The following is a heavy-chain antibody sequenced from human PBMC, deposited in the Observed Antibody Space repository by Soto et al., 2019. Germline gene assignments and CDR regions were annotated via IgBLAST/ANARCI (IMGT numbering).Heavy chain of an antibody. CDR3: AREPRRAYDILTGYYMGYYYYGMDV. V-gene: IGHV1-69*06. CDR1: GGTFSSYA. D-gene: IGHD3-9*01. CDR2: IIPIFGTA. J-gene: IGHJ6*02. Sequence: GASVKVSCKASGGTFSSYAISWLRQAPGQGLEWMGGIIPIFGTANYAQKFQGRVTITADKSTSTAYMELSSLRSEDTAVYYCAREPRRAYDILTGYYMGYYYYGMDVWGQGTTVTVSS.